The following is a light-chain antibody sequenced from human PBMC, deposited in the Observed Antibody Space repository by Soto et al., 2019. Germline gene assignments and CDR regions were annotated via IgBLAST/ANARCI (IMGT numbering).Light chain of an antibody. CDR2: QVS. J-gene: IGLJ3*02. Sequence: QSVLTQPPSVSGSPGQSVTISCTGTSSDVGSYNRVSWYQQPPGTAPKLMICQVSNRPSGVPDPFSGSKSGNTASLTISGLQAEDEADYYCSSYTSSGTWVFGGGTKVTVL. CDR1: SSDVGSYNR. CDR3: SSYTSSGTWV. V-gene: IGLV2-18*02.